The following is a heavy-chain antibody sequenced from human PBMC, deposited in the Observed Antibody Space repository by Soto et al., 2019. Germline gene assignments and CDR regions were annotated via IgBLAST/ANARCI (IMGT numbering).Heavy chain of an antibody. CDR1: GYSINSDYY. Sequence: SETLSLTCAVSGYSINSDYYWGWIRQPPGKGLEWIGSVDHSGRTYYSPSLRSRLTIFIDTSKNQFSLRLTSVTAADTAMYFCAKKGYYPSGKINLFDSWGPGTLVTVSS. V-gene: IGHV4-38-2*01. J-gene: IGHJ4*02. CDR2: VDHSGRT. CDR3: AKKGYYPSGKINLFDS. D-gene: IGHD3-10*01.